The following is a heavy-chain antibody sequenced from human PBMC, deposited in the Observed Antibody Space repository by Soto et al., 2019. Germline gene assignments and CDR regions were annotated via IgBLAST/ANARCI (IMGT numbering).Heavy chain of an antibody. D-gene: IGHD3-22*01. CDR2: ITATGDRT. J-gene: IGHJ4*02. CDR3: ATMNGYFEY. Sequence: PGGSLRLSCADSGFRFSSYSMSWVRQTPGKGLEWVAAITATGDRTYYADSVTGRFTISRDNSKKTYYLQMTSLRAEDTATYYCATMNGYFEYWGKGTPVTVS. V-gene: IGHV3-23*01. CDR1: GFRFSSYS.